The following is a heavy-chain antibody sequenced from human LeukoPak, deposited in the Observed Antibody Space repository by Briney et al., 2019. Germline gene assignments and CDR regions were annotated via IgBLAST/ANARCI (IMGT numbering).Heavy chain of an antibody. D-gene: IGHD2-2*01. CDR3: ARVSSYCSSTSCTGDY. J-gene: IGHJ4*02. CDR1: GFTFSSYS. CDR2: ISSSSGDI. Sequence: GGSLRLSCAASGFTFSSYSINWVRQAPGKGLEWVSSISSSSGDIYYADSVKGRFTISRDNAKNSLYLQMNSLRAEDTAVYYCARVSSYCSSTSCTGDYWGQGTLVTVSS. V-gene: IGHV3-21*01.